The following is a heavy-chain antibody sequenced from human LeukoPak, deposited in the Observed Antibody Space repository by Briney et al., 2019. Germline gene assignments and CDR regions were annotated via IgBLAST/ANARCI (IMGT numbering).Heavy chain of an antibody. D-gene: IGHD3-10*01. Sequence: GGSLRLSCAASGFTFSSYDMHWVRQAPGKGLEWVAFIRYDGSNKYYADSVKGRFTISRDNSKNTLYLQMNSLRAEDTAVYYCAKGEWFGELSFDYWGQGTLVTVSS. CDR3: AKGEWFGELSFDY. V-gene: IGHV3-30*02. CDR2: IRYDGSNK. CDR1: GFTFSSYD. J-gene: IGHJ4*02.